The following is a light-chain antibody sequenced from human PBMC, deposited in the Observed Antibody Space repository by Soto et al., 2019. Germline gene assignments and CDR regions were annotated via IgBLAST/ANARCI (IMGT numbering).Light chain of an antibody. CDR2: NNN. V-gene: IGLV1-44*01. CDR1: SSNIGSNA. Sequence: QSVVTQPPSASGTPGQRVTISCSGRSSNIGSNAVNWSQQFPGMAPKVLIYNNNERPSGVPDRFSGSKSGTSASLAISGLQSEDEADYYCATWDDGLNGWVFGGGTKLTVL. CDR3: ATWDDGLNGWV. J-gene: IGLJ3*02.